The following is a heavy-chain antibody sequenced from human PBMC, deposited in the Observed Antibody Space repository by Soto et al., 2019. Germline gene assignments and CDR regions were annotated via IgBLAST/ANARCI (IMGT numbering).Heavy chain of an antibody. J-gene: IGHJ4*02. CDR2: IIPILGTA. CDR1: GGTFSSYA. V-gene: IGHV1-69*13. CDR3: ARVYCGGDCRFDY. Sequence: ASVKVSCKASGGTFSSYAISWVRQAPGQGLEWMGGIIPILGTANYAQKFQGRVTITADESTSTAYMELSSLRSEDTAVYYCARVYCGGDCRFDYWGQGTLVTVSS. D-gene: IGHD2-21*02.